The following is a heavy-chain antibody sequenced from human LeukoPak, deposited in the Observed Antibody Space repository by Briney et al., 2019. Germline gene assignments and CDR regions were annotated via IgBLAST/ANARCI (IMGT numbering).Heavy chain of an antibody. Sequence: VASVKVSCKASGGTFSSYAISWVRQAPGQGLGWMGGIIPIFGTANYAQKFQGRVTITADKSTSTAYMELSSLRSEDTAVYYCAREGIVATMGWYYFDYWGQGTLVTVSS. CDR1: GGTFSSYA. V-gene: IGHV1-69*06. CDR3: AREGIVATMGWYYFDY. CDR2: IIPIFGTA. J-gene: IGHJ4*02. D-gene: IGHD5-12*01.